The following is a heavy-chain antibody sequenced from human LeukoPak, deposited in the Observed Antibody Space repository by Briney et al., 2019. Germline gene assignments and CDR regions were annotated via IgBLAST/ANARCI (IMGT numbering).Heavy chain of an antibody. CDR1: GGSISSYY. J-gene: IGHJ3*02. D-gene: IGHD1-1*01. Sequence: PSETLSLTCTVSGGSISSYYWSWIRQPPGKGLEWIGYIYYSGSTNYNPSLKSRVTISVDTSKNQFSLKLSSVTAADTAVYYCARVRGSYNWNSFDAFDIWGQGTMVTVSS. CDR2: IYYSGST. CDR3: ARVRGSYNWNSFDAFDI. V-gene: IGHV4-59*12.